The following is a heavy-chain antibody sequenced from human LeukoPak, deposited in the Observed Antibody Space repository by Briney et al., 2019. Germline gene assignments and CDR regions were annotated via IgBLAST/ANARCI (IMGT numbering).Heavy chain of an antibody. D-gene: IGHD4-23*01. CDR2: ISSNGGST. CDR1: GFTFSSYG. CDR3: AREDGGNYLDY. Sequence: GGSLRLSCSASGFTFSSYGMHWVRQAPGKGLEYVSAISSNGGSTYYADSVKGRFTISRDNSKNTLYLQMSSLRAEDTAVYYCAREDGGNYLDYWGQGTLVTVSS. V-gene: IGHV3-64D*06. J-gene: IGHJ4*02.